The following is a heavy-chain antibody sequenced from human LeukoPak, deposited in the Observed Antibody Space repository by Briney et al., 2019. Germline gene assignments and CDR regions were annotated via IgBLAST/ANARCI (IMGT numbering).Heavy chain of an antibody. CDR1: GYTFTGYY. J-gene: IGHJ3*02. CDR3: ARDRRSSDAFDI. V-gene: IGHV1-69*06. D-gene: IGHD2-15*01. Sequence: GASVKVSCKASGYTFTGYYMHWVRQAPGQGLEWMGGIIPIFGTANYAQKFQGRVTITADKSTSTAYMELSSLRSEDTAVYYCARDRRSSDAFDIWGQGTMVTVSS. CDR2: IIPIFGTA.